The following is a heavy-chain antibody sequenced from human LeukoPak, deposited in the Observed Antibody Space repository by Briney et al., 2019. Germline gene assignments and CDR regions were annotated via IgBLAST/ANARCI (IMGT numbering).Heavy chain of an antibody. CDR1: GFSFSSFA. CDR3: AKFNGHPTTNYYMDV. D-gene: IGHD3-10*01. J-gene: IGHJ6*04. Sequence: PGGSLRLSCAASGFSFSSFAMTWVRQAPGKGLERVSGIIDTGGATYYADSVKGRFTISRDNPKNTLFLQMNSLRAEDTAVYYCAKFNGHPTTNYYMDVWGEGTTVTVSS. V-gene: IGHV3-23*01. CDR2: IIDTGGAT.